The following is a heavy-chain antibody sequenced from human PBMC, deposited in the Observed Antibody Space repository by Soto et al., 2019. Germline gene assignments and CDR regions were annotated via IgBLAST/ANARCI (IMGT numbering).Heavy chain of an antibody. CDR2: ISYDGSNK. CDR3: AKDLGVGELFLLDY. V-gene: IGHV3-30*18. J-gene: IGHJ4*02. Sequence: GGSPRLSCAASGFTFSSYGMHWVRQAPGKGLEWVAVISYDGSNKYYADSVKGRFTISRDNSKNTLYLQMNSLRAEDTAVYYCAKDLGVGELFLLDYWGQGTLVTVSS. CDR1: GFTFSSYG. D-gene: IGHD3-10*01.